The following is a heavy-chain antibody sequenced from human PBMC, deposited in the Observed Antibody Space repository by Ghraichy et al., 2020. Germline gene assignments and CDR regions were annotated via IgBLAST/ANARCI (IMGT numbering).Heavy chain of an antibody. D-gene: IGHD6-19*01. CDR1: GYSISSGYY. J-gene: IGHJ3*02. CDR3: ARGLGIAVAGLSYCAFDI. V-gene: IGHV4-38-2*01. Sequence: SETLSLTCAVSGYSISSGYYWGWIRQPPGKGLEWIGSIYHSGSTYYNPSLKSRVTISVDTSKNQFSLKLSSVTAADTAVYYCARGLGIAVAGLSYCAFDIWGQGTMVTVSS. CDR2: IYHSGST.